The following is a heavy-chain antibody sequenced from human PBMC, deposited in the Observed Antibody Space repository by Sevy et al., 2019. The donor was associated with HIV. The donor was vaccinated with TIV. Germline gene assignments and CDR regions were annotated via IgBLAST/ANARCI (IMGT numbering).Heavy chain of an antibody. V-gene: IGHV3-23*01. CDR1: GFTFTSYA. D-gene: IGHD6-19*01. CDR2: IYGSGGVT. CDR3: ARDGVSSGWYRGYYFDY. Sequence: GGSLRLSCKPSGFTFTSYAMNWVRQAPGKGLEWISTIYGSGGVTYYADSVKGRFTISRDKSKNTLYLQMNSLRAEDTAVYYCARDGVSSGWYRGYYFDYWGQGTLVTVSS. J-gene: IGHJ4*02.